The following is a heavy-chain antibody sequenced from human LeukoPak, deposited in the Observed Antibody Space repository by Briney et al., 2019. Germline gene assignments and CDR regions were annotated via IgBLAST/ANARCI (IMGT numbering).Heavy chain of an antibody. CDR1: GFTFSSYA. D-gene: IGHD3-3*01. CDR2: ISGSGGST. J-gene: IGHJ6*03. Sequence: PGGSLRLSCAASGFTFSSYAMSWLRQAPGKGLEWVSAISGSGGSTYYADSVKGRFTISRDNSKNTLYLQMNSLRAEDTAVYYCAKDGKYYDFWSGYYSRSYYYYMDVWGKGTTVTVSS. V-gene: IGHV3-23*01. CDR3: AKDGKYYDFWSGYYSRSYYYYMDV.